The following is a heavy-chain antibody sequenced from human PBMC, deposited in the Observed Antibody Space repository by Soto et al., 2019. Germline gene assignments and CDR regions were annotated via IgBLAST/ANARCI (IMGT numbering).Heavy chain of an antibody. CDR3: ARVRPIAAAGNGWFDC. V-gene: IGHV1-18*01. D-gene: IGHD6-13*01. J-gene: IGHJ4*02. CDR2: ISAYNGNT. CDR1: GYTFTSYG. Sequence: QVQLVQSGAEVKKPGASVKVSCKASGYTFTSYGIIWVRQAPGQGLEWMGWISAYNGNTNYAQNLHGRVTMTTDTXTXTADMELRSLRSDDTAVYYCARVRPIAAAGNGWFDCWGQGTLVTVSS.